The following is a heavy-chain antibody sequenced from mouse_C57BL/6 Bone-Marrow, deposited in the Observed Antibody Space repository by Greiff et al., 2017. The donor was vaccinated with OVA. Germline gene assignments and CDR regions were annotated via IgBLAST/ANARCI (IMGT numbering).Heavy chain of an antibody. D-gene: IGHD2-4*01. CDR2: INPNNGGT. CDR3: ARRNYDGGAWFAY. V-gene: IGHV1-26*01. J-gene: IGHJ3*01. Sequence: VQLQQSGPELVKPGASVKISCKASGYTFTDYYMNWVKQSHGKSLEWIGDINPNNGGTSYNQKFKGKATLTVDKSSSTAYMELRSLTSEDSAVYYCARRNYDGGAWFAYWGQGTLVTVSA. CDR1: GYTFTDYY.